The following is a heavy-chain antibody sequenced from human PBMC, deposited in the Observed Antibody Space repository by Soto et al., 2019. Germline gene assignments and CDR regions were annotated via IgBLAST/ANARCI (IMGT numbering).Heavy chain of an antibody. CDR2: IMPTVDSA. CDR3: VVAAVREIMAQESSGMAV. Sequence: QVQLVQSGAEVKTPGSSVKVSCKASGGTLSDYAISWVRQAPGQGLEWMGGIMPTVDSANYAQNFQGRLTISADESTSTANLELSSLRSDDTAVYYCVVAAVREIMAQESSGMAVWGQGTTVIVSS. D-gene: IGHD3-10*01. V-gene: IGHV1-69*01. CDR1: GGTLSDYA. J-gene: IGHJ6*02.